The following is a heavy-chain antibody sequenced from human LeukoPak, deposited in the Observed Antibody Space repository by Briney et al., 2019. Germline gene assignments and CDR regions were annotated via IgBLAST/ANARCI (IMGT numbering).Heavy chain of an antibody. Sequence: PGGSLRLSCAASGFSFSNYGMHWVRQAPGKGLEWVAVIWYDGSNEYYADSVKGRFTVSRDNSKNTLYLQMNSLRAEDTAVYYCARGERGLDYWGQGTLVTVSS. CDR2: IWYDGSNE. CDR1: GFSFSNYG. D-gene: IGHD3-10*01. V-gene: IGHV3-33*01. CDR3: ARGERGLDY. J-gene: IGHJ4*02.